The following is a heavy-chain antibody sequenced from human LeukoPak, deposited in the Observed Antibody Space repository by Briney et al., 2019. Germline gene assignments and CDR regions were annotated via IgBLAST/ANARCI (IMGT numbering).Heavy chain of an antibody. J-gene: IGHJ3*02. V-gene: IGHV1-18*01. Sequence: GASVKVSCKASGYTFTSYGISWVRQAPGQGLEWMGWISAYNGNTNYAQKLQGRVTMTTDTSTSTAYMELRSLRSDDTAVYYCARVYYGSGSYYGELSDIWGQGTMVTVSS. CDR3: ARVYYGSGSYYGELSDI. CDR2: ISAYNGNT. D-gene: IGHD3-10*01. CDR1: GYTFTSYG.